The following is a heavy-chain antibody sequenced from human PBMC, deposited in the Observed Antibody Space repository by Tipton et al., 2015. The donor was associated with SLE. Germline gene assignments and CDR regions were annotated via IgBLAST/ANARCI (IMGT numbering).Heavy chain of an antibody. CDR1: GYTFTSYD. CDR3: ARGSLIWFGELFDY. D-gene: IGHD3-10*01. Sequence: QLVQSGVEVKKPGASVRVSCKASGYTFTSYDINWVRQAPGQGLEWMGWISTYTGNTNYAQKFQGRVTMTRDTSTSTVYMELSSLRSEDTAVYYCARGSLIWFGELFDYWGQGTLVTVSS. CDR2: ISTYTGNT. J-gene: IGHJ4*02. V-gene: IGHV1-8*01.